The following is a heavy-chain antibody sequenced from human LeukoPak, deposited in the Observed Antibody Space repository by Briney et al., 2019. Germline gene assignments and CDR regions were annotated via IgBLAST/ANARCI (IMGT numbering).Heavy chain of an antibody. CDR2: IKQDGSEK. D-gene: IGHD3-16*01. CDR1: GFTFSSFG. V-gene: IGHV3-7*01. Sequence: PGGSLRLSCGASGFTFSSFGMHWVRQAPGKGLEWVANIKQDGSEKYYVDSVKGRFTVSRDNAKNSLYLQMNSLRAEDTAVYYCARASWGKFDELWTRIRTSKLKFDPWGQGTLVTVSS. J-gene: IGHJ5*02. CDR3: ARASWGKFDELWTRIRTSKLKFDP.